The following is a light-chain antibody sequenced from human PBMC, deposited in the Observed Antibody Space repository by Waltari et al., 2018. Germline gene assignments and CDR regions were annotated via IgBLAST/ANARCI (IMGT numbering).Light chain of an antibody. CDR3: QHYGDWPPQWT. Sequence: EIVMTQSPVTLSVSPGERATLSCRASQSVASRLAWYKQTPGQAPSLLLYSASTRATGAPDRVSGSGSGTEFTLTISSLQSEDFGIYYCQHYGDWPPQWTFGQGTKVEIK. CDR1: QSVASR. J-gene: IGKJ1*01. CDR2: SAS. V-gene: IGKV3-15*01.